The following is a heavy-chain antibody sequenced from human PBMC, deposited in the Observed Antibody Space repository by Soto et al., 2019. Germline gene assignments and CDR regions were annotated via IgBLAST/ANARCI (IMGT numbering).Heavy chain of an antibody. CDR1: GGSFSGYS. D-gene: IGHD6-19*01. CDR2: INHSGST. J-gene: IGHJ6*02. Sequence: PSETLSLTCAVYGGSFSGYSWSWIRQPPGKGLEWIGEINHSGSTNYNPSLKSRVTISVETSKNKFSLKLSSVTAADTAVYYCARGEQCVSGHYYGKDVWAQRTTVIVSS. CDR3: ARGEQCVSGHYYGKDV. V-gene: IGHV4-34*01.